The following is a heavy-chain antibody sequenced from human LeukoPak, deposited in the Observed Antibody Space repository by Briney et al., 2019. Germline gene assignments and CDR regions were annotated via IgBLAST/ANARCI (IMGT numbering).Heavy chain of an antibody. D-gene: IGHD2-15*01. J-gene: IGHJ4*02. CDR3: ASGGYCTGGICYPFDY. CDR2: ISGSGSTT. Sequence: GGSLRLSCAASGFTFSSYAMSWVRQAPGKGLEWVSAISGSGSTTYYADSVRGRFTISRDNSRDTLYPQMNSLRAEDTAVYYCASGGYCTGGICYPFDYWGQGTLVTVSS. CDR1: GFTFSSYA. V-gene: IGHV3-23*01.